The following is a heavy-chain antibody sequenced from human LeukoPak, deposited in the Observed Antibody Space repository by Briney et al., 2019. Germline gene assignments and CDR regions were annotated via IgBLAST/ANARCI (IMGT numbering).Heavy chain of an antibody. D-gene: IGHD2-15*01. CDR2: IIPIFGTA. Sequence: SVKVSCKASGGTFSSYAISWVRQAPGQGLEWMGGIIPIFGTANYAQKFQGRVTITADKSTSTAYMELSSLRSEDTAVYYCARGVQNGAGWSGDYWGQGTLVTVSS. V-gene: IGHV1-69*06. CDR3: ARGVQNGAGWSGDY. J-gene: IGHJ4*02. CDR1: GGTFSSYA.